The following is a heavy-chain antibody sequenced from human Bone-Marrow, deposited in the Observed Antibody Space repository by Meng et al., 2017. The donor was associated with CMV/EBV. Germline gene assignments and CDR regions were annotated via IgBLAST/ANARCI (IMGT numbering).Heavy chain of an antibody. V-gene: IGHV3-74*01. CDR3: ARETGRAYHYDRSGY. J-gene: IGHJ4*02. D-gene: IGHD3-22*01. CDR1: GFTFSSYW. Sequence: GESLKISCAASGFTFSSYWMHWVRQAPGKGLVWVSRINSDGSSTSYADSVKGRFTISRDNSKSTLDLQMNSLRAEDTAVYYCARETGRAYHYDRSGYWGQGTLVTVSS. CDR2: INSDGSST.